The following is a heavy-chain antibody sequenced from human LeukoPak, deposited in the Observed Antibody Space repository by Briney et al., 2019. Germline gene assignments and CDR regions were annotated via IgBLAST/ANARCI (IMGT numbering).Heavy chain of an antibody. CDR1: GFSFNTYW. V-gene: IGHV3-7*01. CDR3: SRGPSTTLTTF. D-gene: IGHD4-17*01. J-gene: IGHJ1*01. CDR2: IKPDGDTT. Sequence: GGSLRLSCTASGFSFNTYWMTWVRQAPGKGLEWVANIKPDGDTTNYSDSVKGRFTISRDNAKSSLHLQMNGLTAEDTAVYYRSRGPSTTLTTFWGQGTMVTVSS.